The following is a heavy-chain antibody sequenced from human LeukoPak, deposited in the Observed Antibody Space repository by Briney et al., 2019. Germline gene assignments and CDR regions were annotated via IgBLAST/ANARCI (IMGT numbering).Heavy chain of an antibody. V-gene: IGHV3-23*01. J-gene: IGHJ4*02. CDR1: GFKFSSYS. CDR2: ISGSGGST. CDR3: AKVDYGDDEYYFDY. D-gene: IGHD4-17*01. Sequence: GGSLRLSCAASGFKFSSYSMNWVRQAPGKGLEWVSAISGSGGSTYYADSVKGRFTISRDNSKNTLYLQMNSLRAEDTAVYYCAKVDYGDDEYYFDYWGQGTLVTVSS.